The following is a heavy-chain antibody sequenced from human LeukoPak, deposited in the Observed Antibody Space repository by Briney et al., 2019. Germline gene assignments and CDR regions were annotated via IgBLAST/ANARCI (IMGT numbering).Heavy chain of an antibody. CDR1: GYTFTGYY. J-gene: IGHJ5*02. CDR3: ARGLSNWFDP. D-gene: IGHD6-19*01. V-gene: IGHV1-2*06. CDR2: INPSSGGT. Sequence: ASVKVSCQASGYTFTGYYMHGLRPAPGQGRAWMGRINPSSGGTNYAQKFQGRVTMTRDKSISTAYMELSRLRSDDTAVYYCARGLSNWFDPWGQGTLVTVSS.